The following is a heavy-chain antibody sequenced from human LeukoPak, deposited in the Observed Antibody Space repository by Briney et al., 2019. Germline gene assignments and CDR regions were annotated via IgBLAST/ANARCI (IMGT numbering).Heavy chain of an antibody. Sequence: GAPVKVSSKASGYSFTSNYIHWVRQAPGQGLEWMGMIYPRDGSTSYAQKFQGRVTVTRDTSTSTVHMELSGLRSEDTAVYYCARDQEAFDYWGQGTLVTVSS. CDR1: GYSFTSNY. CDR2: IYPRDGST. J-gene: IGHJ4*02. V-gene: IGHV1-46*01. CDR3: ARDQEAFDY.